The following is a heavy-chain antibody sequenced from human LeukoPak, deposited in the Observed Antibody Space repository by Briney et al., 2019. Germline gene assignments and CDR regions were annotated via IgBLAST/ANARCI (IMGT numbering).Heavy chain of an antibody. V-gene: IGHV3-43*02. Sequence: GGSLRLSYAASGFIFDDYAMHWVRQASGKGPEWVTLNTGDGGSTYYADSVKGRFTIARDNSKNSLYLQMNSLRTEDTALYYCAKAKERYCSGGSCVKTAAFDIWGQGTMVTVSS. CDR3: AKAKERYCSGGSCVKTAAFDI. CDR2: NTGDGGST. J-gene: IGHJ3*02. D-gene: IGHD2-15*01. CDR1: GFIFDDYA.